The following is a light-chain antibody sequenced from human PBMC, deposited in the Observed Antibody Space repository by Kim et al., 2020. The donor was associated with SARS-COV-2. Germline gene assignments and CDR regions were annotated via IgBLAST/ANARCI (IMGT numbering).Light chain of an antibody. CDR2: DAS. Sequence: AFVGDRVTITCQASQDIDNCLNWYHHKPGKAPKLLIYDASNLETGVPSRFSGNESGTDFTLTISSLQAEDIGTYYCQQYDALPPTFGPGTKVDIK. CDR1: QDIDNC. J-gene: IGKJ3*01. V-gene: IGKV1-33*01. CDR3: QQYDALPPT.